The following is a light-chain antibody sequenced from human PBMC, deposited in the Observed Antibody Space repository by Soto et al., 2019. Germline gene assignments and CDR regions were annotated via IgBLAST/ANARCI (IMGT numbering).Light chain of an antibody. V-gene: IGLV2-14*01. CDR2: DVS. CDR1: SSDVAAYNF. CDR3: SSYTSGGNYV. J-gene: IGLJ1*01. Sequence: QSVLNQPASVSGSPGQSVAISCTGTSSDVAAYNFVSWYQQHPGNAPKLMVFDVSNRPSGVSDRFSGSKSGNTASLTISGLQAEDEADYYCSSYTSGGNYVFGTGTKVTVL.